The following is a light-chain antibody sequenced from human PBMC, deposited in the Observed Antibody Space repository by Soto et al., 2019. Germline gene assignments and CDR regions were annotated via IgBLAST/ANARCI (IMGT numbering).Light chain of an antibody. CDR2: DAS. Sequence: EIVLTQSPATLSLSPGERATLSCGASQSVRSYLAWYQQKPGQAPRLLIYDASNRATGIPARFSGSGSGTDFTLSISSLEPEDFAVYYCQQRSNWPFTFGGETKVEIK. V-gene: IGKV3-11*01. J-gene: IGKJ4*01. CDR3: QQRSNWPFT. CDR1: QSVRSY.